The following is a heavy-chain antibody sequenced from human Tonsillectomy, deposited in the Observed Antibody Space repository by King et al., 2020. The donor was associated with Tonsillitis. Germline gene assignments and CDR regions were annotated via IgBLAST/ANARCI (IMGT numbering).Heavy chain of an antibody. V-gene: IGHV4-59*01. CDR2: IYYSGST. CDR3: ARGYSNWGFDY. J-gene: IGHJ4*02. D-gene: IGHD7-27*01. CDR1: GGSISSYY. Sequence: VQLQESGPGLVKPSETLSLTCTVSGGSISSYYWSWIRQPPGKGLEWIGYIYYSGSTNYNPSLKSRVTISVDTAKNQFSLKLRSVTAADTAVYYCARGYSNWGFDYWGQGTLVTVSS.